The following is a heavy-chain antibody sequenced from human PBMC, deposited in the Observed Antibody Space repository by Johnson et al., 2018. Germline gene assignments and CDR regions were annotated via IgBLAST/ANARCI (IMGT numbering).Heavy chain of an antibody. Sequence: VQLVQAGGGLIQPGGSLRLSCAASGFTVSSNYMSWVRQAPGEGLEWVSVIYSASSTFYADSVKGRFPIPRDNSKNTLYLQMNSLRAEDTAVYYCARDWPYYYDSNLPHYGMDVWGQGTTVTVSS. V-gene: IGHV3-53*01. CDR2: IYSASST. J-gene: IGHJ6*02. D-gene: IGHD3-22*01. CDR1: GFTVSSNY. CDR3: ARDWPYYYDSNLPHYGMDV.